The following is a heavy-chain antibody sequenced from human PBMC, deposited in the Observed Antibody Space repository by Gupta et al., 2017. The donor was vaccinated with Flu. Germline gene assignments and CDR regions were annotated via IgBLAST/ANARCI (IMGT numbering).Heavy chain of an antibody. V-gene: IGHV3-23*01. J-gene: IGHJ4*02. Sequence: EVQLLESGGGLVQPGGSLRLSCAASGLPFSRYALHWVRQAPGKGLEWVSAISGSGGSTYYADSVKGRFTISRDNSKNTLYLQMNSLRAEDTAVYYCAKDSHPFFGVVSRGYFDYWGQGTLVTVSS. CDR3: AKDSHPFFGVVSRGYFDY. D-gene: IGHD3-3*01. CDR2: ISGSGGST. CDR1: GLPFSRYA.